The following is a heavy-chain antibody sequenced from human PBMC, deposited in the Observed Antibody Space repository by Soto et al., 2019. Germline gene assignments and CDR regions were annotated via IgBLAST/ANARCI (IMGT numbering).Heavy chain of an antibody. CDR3: ARDGGYYDSSGYKAGWFDP. J-gene: IGHJ5*02. D-gene: IGHD3-22*01. CDR2: IIPIFGTA. V-gene: IGHV1-69*06. CDR1: GGTFSSYA. Sequence: SVKVSCKASGGTFSSYAISWVRQAPGQGLEWMGGIIPIFGTANYAQKFQGRVTITADKSTSTAYMELSSLRSEDTAVYYCARDGGYYDSSGYKAGWFDPWAQGTLVTVSS.